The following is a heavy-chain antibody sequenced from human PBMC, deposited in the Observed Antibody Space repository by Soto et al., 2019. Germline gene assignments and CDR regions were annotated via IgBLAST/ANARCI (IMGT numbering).Heavy chain of an antibody. CDR3: AKDFTPRSTSCYWDY. D-gene: IGHD2-2*01. CDR1: GFTFSSYT. CDR2: ISGSGGNT. Sequence: GGSLRLSCVAAGFTFSSYTMSWVRQAPGKGLEWVAAISGSGGNTYYADSVKGRFTISRDNSKNTLYLQVNSLRAEDTAVFFCAKDFTPRSTSCYWDYWGRGTLVTVSS. V-gene: IGHV3-23*01. J-gene: IGHJ4*02.